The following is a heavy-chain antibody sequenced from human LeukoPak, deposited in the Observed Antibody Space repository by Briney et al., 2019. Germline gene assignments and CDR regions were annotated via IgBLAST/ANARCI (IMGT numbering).Heavy chain of an antibody. Sequence: SETLSLTCAVYGGSFSGYYWSWIRQPPGKGRDGIGEINHSGSTNYNPSLKSRVTISVDTSQPPFSLKLSSVTAADTAVYYCARATSGSYLLRAFDIWGQGTMVTVSS. CDR3: ARATSGSYLLRAFDI. J-gene: IGHJ3*02. D-gene: IGHD1-26*01. CDR2: INHSGST. V-gene: IGHV4-34*01. CDR1: GGSFSGYY.